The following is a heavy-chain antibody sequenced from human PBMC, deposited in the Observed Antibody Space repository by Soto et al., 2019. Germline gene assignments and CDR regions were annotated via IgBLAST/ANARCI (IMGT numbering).Heavy chain of an antibody. CDR3: AIQGATYYYDSSGYYYVDY. J-gene: IGHJ4*02. D-gene: IGHD3-22*01. CDR2: IHYNGNT. Sequence: SETLSLTCTVSGYSISAYSWSWVRQPPGKGLEWIGNIHYNGNTKYSPSLKSRVTISVDTSKNQFSLKLSSVTAADTAVYYCAIQGATYYYDSSGYYYVDYWGQGTLVTVSS. CDR1: GYSISAYS. V-gene: IGHV4-59*01.